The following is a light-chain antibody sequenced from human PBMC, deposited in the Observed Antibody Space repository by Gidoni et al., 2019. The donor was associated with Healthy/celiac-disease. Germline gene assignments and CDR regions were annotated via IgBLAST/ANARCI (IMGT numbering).Light chain of an antibody. V-gene: IGLV1-40*01. CDR1: SSNIAAGYD. CDR2: GNS. Sequence: QSVLTQPPSVSVAPAQRFTISCTGSSSNIAAGYDVHWYQQLPGTPPKPLIYGNSNRPAGVPDRFSGSKSGTSASLASAGLQAEDEADYYCQSYDSSLSGFYVFGTGTKVTVL. J-gene: IGLJ1*01. CDR3: QSYDSSLSGFYV.